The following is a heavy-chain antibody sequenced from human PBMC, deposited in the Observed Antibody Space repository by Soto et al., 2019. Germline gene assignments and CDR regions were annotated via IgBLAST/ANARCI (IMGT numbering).Heavy chain of an antibody. J-gene: IGHJ6*02. Sequence: QVKLVQSGGEVKKPGASVKVSCKTSGYTFSDYGISWVRQAPGQGLEWVGWISAYNGKTKYADHVQDRVILTTDTSTSTAYMELRSLRSDDTAVYYWARDSDTWYPRLTDPSNNKYCMDVWGQGTKVKVS. V-gene: IGHV1-18*01. D-gene: IGHD6-13*01. CDR1: GYTFSDYG. CDR2: ISAYNGKT. CDR3: ARDSDTWYPRLTDPSNNKYCMDV.